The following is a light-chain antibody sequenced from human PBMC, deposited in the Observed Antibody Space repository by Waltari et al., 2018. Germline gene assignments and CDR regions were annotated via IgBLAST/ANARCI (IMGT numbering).Light chain of an antibody. J-gene: IGKJ1*01. Sequence: DIVVTQSPLSLPVTPGEPASISCRSGQNLLHTNGYNDLDWYLQKPGQPPQLLIFLGSNRASGVPDRFSGSGSGTEFTLKISRVEAEDVGVYYCMQALQSPWSFGQGTKVEIK. CDR1: QNLLHTNGYND. V-gene: IGKV2-28*01. CDR2: LGS. CDR3: MQALQSPWS.